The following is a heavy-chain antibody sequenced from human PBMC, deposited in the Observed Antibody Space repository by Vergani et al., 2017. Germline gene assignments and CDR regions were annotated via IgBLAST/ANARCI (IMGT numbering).Heavy chain of an antibody. CDR2: IYYSGST. Sequence: QLQLQESGPGLVKPSETLSLTCTVSGCSISSSSYYWGWIRQPPGKGLEWIGSIYYSGSTYYNPSLKSRVTISVDTSKNQFSLKLSSVTAADTAVYYSVWGVKYYYGMDVWGQGTTVTVSS. CDR1: GCSISSSSYY. D-gene: IGHD3-10*01. CDR3: VWGVKYYYGMDV. J-gene: IGHJ6*02. V-gene: IGHV4-39*01.